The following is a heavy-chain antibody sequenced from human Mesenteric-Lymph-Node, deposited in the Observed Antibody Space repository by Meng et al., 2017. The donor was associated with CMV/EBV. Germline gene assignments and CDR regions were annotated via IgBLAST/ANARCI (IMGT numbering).Heavy chain of an antibody. CDR3: ARGGQDIVVVPAADPRYYFDY. J-gene: IGHJ4*02. CDR2: KNQSGRN. Sequence: RGEYRRWSRKRTGKGLEWIGEKNQSGRNKYNTDNKRRVKISVETSKNQFSLKLSSVTAADTAVYYCARGGQDIVVVPAADPRYYFDYWGQGTLVTVSS. CDR1: RGEY. V-gene: IGHV4-34*01. D-gene: IGHD2-2*01.